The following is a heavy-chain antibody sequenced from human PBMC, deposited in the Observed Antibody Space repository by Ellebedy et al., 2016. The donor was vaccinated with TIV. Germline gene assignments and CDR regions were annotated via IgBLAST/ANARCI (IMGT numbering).Heavy chain of an antibody. Sequence: SETLSLTXAVYGGSFSGYYWSWIRQPPGKGLEWIGEINHSGSTNYNPSLKSRVTISVDTSKNQFSLKLSSVTAADTAVYYCARGLRDYGDCWGQGTLVTVSS. CDR1: GGSFSGYY. CDR3: ARGLRDYGDC. V-gene: IGHV4-34*01. J-gene: IGHJ4*02. CDR2: INHSGST. D-gene: IGHD2-21*01.